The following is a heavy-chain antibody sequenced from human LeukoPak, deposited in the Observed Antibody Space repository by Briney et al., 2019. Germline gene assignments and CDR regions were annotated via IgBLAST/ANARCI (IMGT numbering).Heavy chain of an antibody. CDR1: GFTLSSSA. D-gene: IGHD2-21*02. Sequence: PGGSLRLSFAASGFTLSSSAISWVRQAPGKGLKWVSAIGSDDTPYYADSVKGRFTISRDNSKNTAYLQMNSLRAEDTAVYYCAKESLRSPNSFDYWGLGTLVTVSS. J-gene: IGHJ4*02. CDR2: IGSDDTP. CDR3: AKESLRSPNSFDY. V-gene: IGHV3-23*01.